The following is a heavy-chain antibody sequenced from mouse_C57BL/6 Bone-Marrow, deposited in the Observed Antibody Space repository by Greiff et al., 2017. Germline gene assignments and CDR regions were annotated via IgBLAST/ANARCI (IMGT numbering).Heavy chain of an antibody. CDR1: GFTFSSYG. D-gene: IGHD1-1*01. V-gene: IGHV5-6*01. J-gene: IGHJ2*01. CDR3: ARLWTTVVAHYFDY. Sequence: VQLKESGGDLVKPGGSLKLSCAASGFTFSSYGMSWVRQTPDKRLEWVATISSGGSYTYYPDSVKGRFPISRDNAKNTLYLQMSSLKSEDTAMYYCARLWTTVVAHYFDYWGQGTTLTVSS. CDR2: ISSGGSYT.